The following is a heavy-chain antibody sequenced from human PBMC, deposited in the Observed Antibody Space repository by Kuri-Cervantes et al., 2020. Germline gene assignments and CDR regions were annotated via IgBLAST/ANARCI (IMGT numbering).Heavy chain of an antibody. Sequence: SETLSLTCTVSGGSISGYHWNWIRQPPGKALEWIGYIFYSGITNYSPSLKNRLTISVDTSKNQFSLKLTSVTAADTAVYYCARGRAGAARRMWWFDPWGQGTLVTVSS. D-gene: IGHD6-6*01. V-gene: IGHV4-59*01. CDR2: IFYSGIT. CDR3: ARGRAGAARRMWWFDP. CDR1: GGSISGYH. J-gene: IGHJ5*02.